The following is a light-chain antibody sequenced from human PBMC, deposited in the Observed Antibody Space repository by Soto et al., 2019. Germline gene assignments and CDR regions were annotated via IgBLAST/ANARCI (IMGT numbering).Light chain of an antibody. CDR3: QQYNTWLWT. CDR2: GAS. J-gene: IGKJ1*01. V-gene: IGKV3-15*01. CDR1: QSINAH. Sequence: EVVMTQSPATLSVSPGERVTLSCRASQSINAHLAWYQQKPGQAPRLLIHGASTRATGIPARFSGSGFGTEFIXXIXSPXSEDVAVYYCQQYNTWLWTFGQGTKVEIQ.